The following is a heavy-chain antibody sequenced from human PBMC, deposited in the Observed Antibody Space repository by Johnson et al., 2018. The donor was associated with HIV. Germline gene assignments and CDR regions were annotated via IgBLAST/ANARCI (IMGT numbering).Heavy chain of an antibody. V-gene: IGHV3-30*03. Sequence: QVQLVESGGGVVQPGRSLRLSCAASGFTFTNHAMDWVRQAPGKGMEWVAFVSSDGSNKNYADSVKGRFTISRDNSKNTLYLQMNSLRVEDTAVYYCARMAAHVSDFWGQGTMVTVSS. CDR1: GFTFTNHA. D-gene: IGHD5-24*01. J-gene: IGHJ3*01. CDR2: VSSDGSNK. CDR3: ARMAAHVSDF.